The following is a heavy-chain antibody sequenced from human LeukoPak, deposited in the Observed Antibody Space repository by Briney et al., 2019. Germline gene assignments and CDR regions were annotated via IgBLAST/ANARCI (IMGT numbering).Heavy chain of an antibody. CDR2: ISGSGGST. D-gene: IGHD6-19*01. CDR3: AKDQFGGSGWYYFDY. CDR1: GFTFSSYA. Sequence: GGSLRLSCAASGFTFSSYAMSWVRHAPGKGLEWVSAISGSGGSTYYADSVKGRFTISRDNSKNTLYLQMNSLRAEDTAVYYCAKDQFGGSGWYYFDYWGQGTLVTVSS. J-gene: IGHJ4*02. V-gene: IGHV3-23*01.